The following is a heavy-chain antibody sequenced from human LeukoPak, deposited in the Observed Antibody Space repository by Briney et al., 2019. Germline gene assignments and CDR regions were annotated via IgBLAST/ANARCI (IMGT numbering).Heavy chain of an antibody. V-gene: IGHV3-30*02. D-gene: IGHD6-13*01. Sequence: GGSLRLSCAASGFTFSSYGMHWVRQAPGKGLEWMSFIRYDGSEKWYADSVKGRFTISRDSSKNTLYLQMNSLRPEDTAVYYCAKPLHTSTWYLAAIDYWGQGTLVTVSS. CDR3: AKPLHTSTWYLAAIDY. CDR2: IRYDGSEK. CDR1: GFTFSSYG. J-gene: IGHJ4*02.